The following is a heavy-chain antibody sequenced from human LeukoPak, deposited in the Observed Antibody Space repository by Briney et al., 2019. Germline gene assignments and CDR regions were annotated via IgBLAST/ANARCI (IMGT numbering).Heavy chain of an antibody. V-gene: IGHV3-30*18. CDR1: GFTFSSYG. J-gene: IGHJ4*02. Sequence: GGSLRLSCAASGFTFSSYGMRWVRQAPGKGLEGVAVISYDGSNKYYADSVKGRFTISRDNSKNTLYLQMNSLRAEDTAVYYCAKDPSYNWNYAGYFDYWGQGTLVTVSS. D-gene: IGHD1-7*01. CDR3: AKDPSYNWNYAGYFDY. CDR2: ISYDGSNK.